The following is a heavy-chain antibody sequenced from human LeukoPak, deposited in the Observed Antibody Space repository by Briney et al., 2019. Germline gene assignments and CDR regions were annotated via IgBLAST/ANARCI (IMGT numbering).Heavy chain of an antibody. V-gene: IGHV1-46*01. Sequence: ASVKVSCKASGYTFTNYYMHWVRQAPGQGLEWMGIINPSGGSTSYAQKFQGRVTMTRDMSTSTVYMELSSLRSEDTAVYYCAREYCSSTSCYRGYFDLWGRGTLVTVSS. CDR3: AREYCSSTSCYRGYFDL. CDR1: GYTFTNYY. J-gene: IGHJ2*01. D-gene: IGHD2-2*02. CDR2: INPSGGST.